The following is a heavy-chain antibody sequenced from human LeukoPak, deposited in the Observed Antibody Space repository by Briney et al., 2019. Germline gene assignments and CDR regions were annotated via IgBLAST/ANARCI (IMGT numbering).Heavy chain of an antibody. CDR1: GFIVSGDF. D-gene: IGHD2-2*01. Sequence: GSLRLSCAASGFIVSGDFMSWVRQPPGKGLEWIGEINHSGSTNYNPSLKSRVIISVDTSKNQFSLKLSSVTAADTAVYFCASALGSSTSSYGMDVWGQGTTVTVSS. CDR3: ASALGSSTSSYGMDV. V-gene: IGHV4-34*01. CDR2: INHSGST. J-gene: IGHJ6*02.